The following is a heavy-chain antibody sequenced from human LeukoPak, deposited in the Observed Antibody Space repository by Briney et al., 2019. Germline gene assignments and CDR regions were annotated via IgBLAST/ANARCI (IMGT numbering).Heavy chain of an antibody. CDR2: ISSNGGST. V-gene: IGHV3-64*01. J-gene: IGHJ3*02. D-gene: IGHD3-10*01. CDR3: ARGGLGLLWFGGLSGAFDI. Sequence: PGGSLRLSCAASGFTFSSYAMHWVRQAPGKGLEYVSAISSNGGSTYYANSVKGRFTISRDNSKNTLYLQMGSLRAEDMAVYYCARGGLGLLWFGGLSGAFDIWGQGTMVTVSS. CDR1: GFTFSSYA.